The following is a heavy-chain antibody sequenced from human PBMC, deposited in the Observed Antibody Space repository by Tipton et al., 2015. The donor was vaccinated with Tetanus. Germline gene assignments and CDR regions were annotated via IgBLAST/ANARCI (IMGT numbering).Heavy chain of an antibody. J-gene: IGHJ6*02. D-gene: IGHD4-11*01. CDR2: VFHSGST. Sequence: LRLSCTVSGGSINSVNYYWSWIRKPPGKGLEWIGYVFHSGSTKYNPSLKSRVTISVDTSKNQFSLKLRSVTAADTAVYYCARDSNFYSYSYKGMDVWGQGTTVTVSS. CDR3: ARDSNFYSYSYKGMDV. V-gene: IGHV4-61*01. CDR1: GGSINSVNYY.